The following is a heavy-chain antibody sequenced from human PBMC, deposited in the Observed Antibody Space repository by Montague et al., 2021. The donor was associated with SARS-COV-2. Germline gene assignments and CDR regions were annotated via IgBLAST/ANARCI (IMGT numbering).Heavy chain of an antibody. D-gene: IGHD4-17*01. CDR1: GFSLNTSGEG. V-gene: IGHV2-5*02. J-gene: IGHJ5*02. CDR3: ARYGDYGSWFDP. Sequence: PALVKPTQTLTLTCTFSGFSLNTSGEGVGWVRQPPGKALEWLALIYWDDGKRYSPSLKSRSTISKDTTKNEVVLTVANMDPVDTATYYCARYGDYGSWFDPWGQGTLFNVSA. CDR2: IYWDDGK.